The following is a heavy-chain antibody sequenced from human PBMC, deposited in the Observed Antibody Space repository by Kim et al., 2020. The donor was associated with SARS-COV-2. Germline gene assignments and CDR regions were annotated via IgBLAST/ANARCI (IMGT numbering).Heavy chain of an antibody. J-gene: IGHJ4*02. CDR2: ISYDGSNK. CDR1: GFTFSSYG. Sequence: GGSLRLSCAASGFTFSSYGMHWVRQAPGKGLEWVAVISYDGSNKYYADSVKGRFTISRDNSKNTLYLQMNSLRAEDTAVYYCAKQKALRFLEWWPADYWGQETLVTVSS. V-gene: IGHV3-30*18. D-gene: IGHD3-3*01. CDR3: AKQKALRFLEWWPADY.